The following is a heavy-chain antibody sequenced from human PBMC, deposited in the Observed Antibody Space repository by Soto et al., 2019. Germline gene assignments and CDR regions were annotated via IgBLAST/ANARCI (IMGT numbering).Heavy chain of an antibody. V-gene: IGHV4-30-2*01. CDR3: AREWWSGSLIGGSL. CDR1: GGSISSGGYS. J-gene: IGHJ4*02. CDR2: IYHGGST. D-gene: IGHD3-3*01. Sequence: SETLSLTCAVSGGSISSGGYSWSWIRQPPGKGLEWIGYIYHGGSTHYNPSLKSRVSISVDTSKKQFSLNLTFVTAADTAVYYCAREWWSGSLIGGSLGGEGTLVTVSS.